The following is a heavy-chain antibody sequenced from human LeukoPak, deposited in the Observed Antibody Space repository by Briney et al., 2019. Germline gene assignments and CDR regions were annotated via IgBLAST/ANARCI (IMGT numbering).Heavy chain of an antibody. CDR1: GFTFSCYA. CDR2: VGGSGDNT. CDR3: AKDPRGNGWFDL. V-gene: IGHV3-23*01. D-gene: IGHD6-19*01. J-gene: IGHJ4*02. Sequence: PGGSLRLSCAASGFTFSCYAMSWVRQTPGKGLEWVSTVGGSGDNTYYADSVKGRFTISRDNSKNTLFLQMNSLRPEDTAVYHCAKDPRGNGWFDLWGQGTLVTVAS.